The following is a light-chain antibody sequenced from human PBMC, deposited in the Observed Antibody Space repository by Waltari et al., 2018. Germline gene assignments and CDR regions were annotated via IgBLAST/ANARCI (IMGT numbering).Light chain of an antibody. J-gene: IGLJ2*01. CDR3: QTWGTGSVV. V-gene: IGLV4-69*01. CDR2: LNSDGSH. Sequence: QLVLTQSPSASASLGASVKLTCTLSSGHSSYAIAWHQQQPEKGPRYLMKLNSDGSHSNGDGIPDGFSGSSSGAERYLAISSLQSGDEADYYCQTWGTGSVVFGGGTKLTVL. CDR1: SGHSSYA.